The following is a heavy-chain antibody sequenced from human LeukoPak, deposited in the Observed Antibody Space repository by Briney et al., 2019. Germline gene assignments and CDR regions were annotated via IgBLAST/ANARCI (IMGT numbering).Heavy chain of an antibody. Sequence: GGSLRLSCAASGFTFSSYSMNWVRQAPGKGLEWVSSISSSSSYIYYADSVKGRFTISRDNAKNSLYLQMNSLRAEDTAVHYCARDPGDGYNYVAYFDYWGQGTLVTVSS. CDR1: GFTFSSYS. V-gene: IGHV3-21*01. J-gene: IGHJ4*02. CDR2: ISSSSSYI. D-gene: IGHD5-24*01. CDR3: ARDPGDGYNYVAYFDY.